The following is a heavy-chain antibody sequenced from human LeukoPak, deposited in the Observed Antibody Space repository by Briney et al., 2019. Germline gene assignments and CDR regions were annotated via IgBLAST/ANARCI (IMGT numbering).Heavy chain of an antibody. CDR1: GFTFSSYG. Sequence: GRSLRLSCAASGFTFSSYGMHWVRQAPGKGLEWVAIISYDGSHKYYADSVKGRFTISRDNSKNTLYLQINSLRAEDTAMYYSAKEITRPNRAVAGLNYWGQGTLVTVSS. D-gene: IGHD6-19*01. J-gene: IGHJ4*02. CDR3: AKEITRPNRAVAGLNY. CDR2: ISYDGSHK. V-gene: IGHV3-30*18.